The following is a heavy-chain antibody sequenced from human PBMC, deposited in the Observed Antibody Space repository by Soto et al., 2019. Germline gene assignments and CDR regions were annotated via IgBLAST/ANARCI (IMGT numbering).Heavy chain of an antibody. CDR3: ARETLLQGSSWYYNYYYGMDV. J-gene: IGHJ6*02. V-gene: IGHV1-2*04. CDR2: INPNSGGT. Sequence: GASVKVSCKASGYTFTGYYMHWVRQAPGQGLEWMGWINPNSGGTNYAQKFQGWVTMTRDTSIGTAYMELSRLRSDDTAVYYCARETLLQGSSWYYNYYYGMDVWGQGTTVTVSS. D-gene: IGHD6-13*01. CDR1: GYTFTGYY.